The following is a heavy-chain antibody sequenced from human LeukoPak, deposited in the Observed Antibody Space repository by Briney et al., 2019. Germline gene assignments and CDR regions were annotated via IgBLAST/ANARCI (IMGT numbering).Heavy chain of an antibody. Sequence: SETLSLTRTVAGGSISTYYWNWIRQPPGKGLEWIGHIYYSGITNYNPTLKRRVTISVDTSKNQFSLKLSPVTAADTGVYYWSRDLRDSSGYWTFDSWGQGTLVTVSS. CDR1: GGSISTYY. J-gene: IGHJ4*02. D-gene: IGHD3-22*01. V-gene: IGHV4-59*01. CDR2: IYYSGIT. CDR3: SRDLRDSSGYWTFDS.